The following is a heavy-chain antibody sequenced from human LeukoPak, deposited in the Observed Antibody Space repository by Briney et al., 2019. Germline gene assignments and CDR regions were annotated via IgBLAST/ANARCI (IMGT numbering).Heavy chain of an antibody. Sequence: GGSLRLSCAASGFTFSSYAMHWVRQAPGKGLEWVAVISYDGSNKYYADSVKGRSTISRDNSKNTLYLQMNSLRAEDTAVYYCARDSRLEGYCSSTSCPTRYNWFDPWGQGTLVTVSS. J-gene: IGHJ5*02. CDR2: ISYDGSNK. V-gene: IGHV3-30-3*01. CDR1: GFTFSSYA. D-gene: IGHD2-2*01. CDR3: ARDSRLEGYCSSTSCPTRYNWFDP.